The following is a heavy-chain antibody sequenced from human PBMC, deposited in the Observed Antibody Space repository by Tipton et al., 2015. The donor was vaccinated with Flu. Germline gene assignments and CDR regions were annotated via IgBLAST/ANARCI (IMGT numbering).Heavy chain of an antibody. D-gene: IGHD3-10*01. J-gene: IGHJ3*02. CDR1: GGSISGSGYF. Sequence: TLSLTCTVSGGSISGSGYFWSWIRQHPEKGLEWIGYIFYSGTTYYNPSLKSRSAISVDTSQNRFSVRLTSVTAADTAVYYCARGVGSGTPYTWRHVAFDIWGQGTMLTVSS. CDR2: IFYSGTT. V-gene: IGHV4-31*03. CDR3: ARGVGSGTPYTWRHVAFDI.